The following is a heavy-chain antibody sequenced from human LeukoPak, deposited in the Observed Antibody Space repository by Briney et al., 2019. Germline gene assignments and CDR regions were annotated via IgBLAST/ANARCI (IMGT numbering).Heavy chain of an antibody. CDR3: ARGARAAAGCFDY. J-gene: IGHJ4*02. CDR1: GGSISSYY. CDR2: IYYSGST. D-gene: IGHD6-13*01. Sequence: SETLSLTGTVSGGSISSYYWGWIRQPPGKVLEWSGNIYYSGSTNYNPSLKRRVNIPVDTSKNQFSLKLSSVTAADTAVYYCARGARAAAGCFDYWGQGPLVTVPS. V-gene: IGHV4-59*01.